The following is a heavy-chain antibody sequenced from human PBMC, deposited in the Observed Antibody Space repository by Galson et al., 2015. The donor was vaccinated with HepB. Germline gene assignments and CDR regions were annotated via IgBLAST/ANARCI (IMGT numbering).Heavy chain of an antibody. CDR1: GFTFSNAW. V-gene: IGHV3-15*07. D-gene: IGHD2-2*02. CDR3: TTSGYCSSTSCYTVLSQRHYYYMDV. CDR2: IKSKTDGGTT. Sequence: SLRLSCAASGFTFSNAWMNWVRQAPGKGLEWVGRIKSKTDGGTTDYAAPVKGRFTISRDDSKNTLYLQMNSLKTEDTAVYYCTTSGYCSSTSCYTVLSQRHYYYMDVWGKGTTVTVSS. J-gene: IGHJ6*03.